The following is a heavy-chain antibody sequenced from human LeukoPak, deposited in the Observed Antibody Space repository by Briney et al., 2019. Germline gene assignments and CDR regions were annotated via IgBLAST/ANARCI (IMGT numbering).Heavy chain of an antibody. V-gene: IGHV3-30*18. J-gene: IGHJ4*02. D-gene: IGHD3-10*01. Sequence: GGSLRLSCAASGFTFSSYGMHWVRQAPGKGLEWVAVISYDGSNKYYADSVKGRFTISRDNSENTLYLQMNSLRAEDTAVYYCAKDPKELLWFGELLSDSRFDYWGQGTLVTVSS. CDR2: ISYDGSNK. CDR1: GFTFSSYG. CDR3: AKDPKELLWFGELLSDSRFDY.